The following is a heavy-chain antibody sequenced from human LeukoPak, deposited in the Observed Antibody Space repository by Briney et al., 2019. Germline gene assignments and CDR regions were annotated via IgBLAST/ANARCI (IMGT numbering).Heavy chain of an antibody. J-gene: IGHJ6*03. D-gene: IGHD6-6*01. CDR1: GVTFSSYT. V-gene: IGHV1-69*04. CDR3: AREAARLGYYYCRYMDV. CDR2: IIPIIGIA. Sequence: SLNLSCKASGVTFSSYTISWVPQAPGHGLEWMGRIIPIIGIANYAQNFQGRVTITADDTTPKAYMELSSLRSEDTAENDWAREAARLGYYYCRYMDVWGKGTPVTVSS.